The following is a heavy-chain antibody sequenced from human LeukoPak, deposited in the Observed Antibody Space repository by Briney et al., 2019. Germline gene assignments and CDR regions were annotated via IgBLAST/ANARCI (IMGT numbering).Heavy chain of an antibody. Sequence: ASVKVSCKASGYTFTGYYMHWVRQAPGQGLEWMGWINPNSGGTNYAQNLQGRVTMTTDTSTSTTYMELRSLRSDDTAMYYCARMKMATAIFDYWGQGTLVTVSS. D-gene: IGHD5-24*01. J-gene: IGHJ4*02. V-gene: IGHV1-2*02. CDR2: INPNSGGT. CDR3: ARMKMATAIFDY. CDR1: GYTFTGYY.